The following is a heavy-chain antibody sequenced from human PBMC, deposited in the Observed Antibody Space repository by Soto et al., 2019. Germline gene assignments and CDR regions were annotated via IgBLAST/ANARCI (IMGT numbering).Heavy chain of an antibody. CDR1: GFTFDDYA. Sequence: EVQLVESGGGLVQPGRSLRLSCAASGFTFDDYAMHWVRPAPGKGLEWVSGISWNSGSIGYADSVKGRFTISRDNAKNSLYLQMNSLRAEDTALYYCAKDMRLELRSSRFDPWGQGTLVTVSS. CDR2: ISWNSGSI. V-gene: IGHV3-9*01. D-gene: IGHD1-7*01. J-gene: IGHJ5*02. CDR3: AKDMRLELRSSRFDP.